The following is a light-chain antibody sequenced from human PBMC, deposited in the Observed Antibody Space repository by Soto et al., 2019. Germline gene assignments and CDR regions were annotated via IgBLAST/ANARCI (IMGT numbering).Light chain of an antibody. V-gene: IGLV2-11*01. Sequence: QSALTQPRSVSGSPGPSVTISCTGTGSDVGGYDFVSWYPQHPCKAPELMIYDVSKQPSGVPDRFSGSKSGNTASLTISGLQADDEADYYCCSYAGTYTVVFGGGTKLTVL. CDR1: GSDVGGYDF. J-gene: IGLJ2*01. CDR3: CSYAGTYTVV. CDR2: DVS.